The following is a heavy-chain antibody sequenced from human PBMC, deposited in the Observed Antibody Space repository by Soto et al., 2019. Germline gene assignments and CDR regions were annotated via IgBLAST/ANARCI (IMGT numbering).Heavy chain of an antibody. CDR2: IDPSDSYT. CDR1: GYSFTSYW. V-gene: IGHV5-10-1*01. D-gene: IGHD6-13*01. CDR3: ARPGIAAQDYYGMDV. J-gene: IGHJ6*02. Sequence: GESLKISCKGSGYSFTSYWISWVRQMPGKGLEWVGRIDPSDSYTNYSPSFQGHVTISADKSISTAYLQWSSLKASDTAMYYCARPGIAAQDYYGMDVWGQGTAVTVSS.